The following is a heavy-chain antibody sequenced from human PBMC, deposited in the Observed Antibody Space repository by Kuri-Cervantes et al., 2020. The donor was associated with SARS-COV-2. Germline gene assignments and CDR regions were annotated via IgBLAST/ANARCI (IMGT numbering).Heavy chain of an antibody. CDR1: GFTFTSSA. D-gene: IGHD2-2*02. Sequence: SVKVSCKASGFTFTSSAMQWVRQARGQRLEWIGWIVVGSGNTNYAQKFQERVTITRDMSTSTAYMELSSLRSEDTAVYYCARPGHSGYCSSTSCYTLYAFDIWGQGTMVTVSS. CDR2: IVVGSGNT. CDR3: ARPGHSGYCSSTSCYTLYAFDI. V-gene: IGHV1-58*02. J-gene: IGHJ3*02.